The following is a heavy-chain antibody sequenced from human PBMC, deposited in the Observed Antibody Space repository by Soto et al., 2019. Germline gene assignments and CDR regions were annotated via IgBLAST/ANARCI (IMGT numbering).Heavy chain of an antibody. D-gene: IGHD3-16*01. CDR1: GFTVSSNY. J-gene: IGHJ6*02. CDR3: ARGMGEESTFYKYYGMDV. Sequence: PGGSLRLSCAASGFTVSSNYMSWVRQAPGKGLEWIGEINHSGRTKYNAPLKSRVTISVDTSKKQFSLKLSSVTAADTAVYYCARGMGEESTFYKYYGMDVWGQGTTVTVSS. CDR2: INHSGRT. V-gene: IGHV4-34*01.